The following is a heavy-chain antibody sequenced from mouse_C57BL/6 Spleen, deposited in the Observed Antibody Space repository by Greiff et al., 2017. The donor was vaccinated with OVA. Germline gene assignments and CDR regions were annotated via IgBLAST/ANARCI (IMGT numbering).Heavy chain of an antibody. CDR1: GFSFNTYA. V-gene: IGHV10-1*01. CDR3: NYYYGSSYVGAMDY. CDR2: IRSKSNNYAT. J-gene: IGHJ4*01. D-gene: IGHD1-1*01. Sequence: EVKLVESGGGLVQPKGSLKLSCAASGFSFNTYAMNWVRQAPGKGLEWVARIRSKSNNYATYYADSVKDRFTISRDDSESMLYLQMNNLKTEDTAMYYCNYYYGSSYVGAMDYWGQGTSVTVSS.